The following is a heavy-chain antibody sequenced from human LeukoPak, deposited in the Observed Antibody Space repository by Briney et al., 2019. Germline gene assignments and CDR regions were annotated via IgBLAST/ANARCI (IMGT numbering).Heavy chain of an antibody. V-gene: IGHV3-21*01. CDR3: ARVEIAGAGDFWYFNL. D-gene: IGHD6-13*01. J-gene: IGHJ2*01. CDR2: IRSTSGNT. CDR1: GFSFSNYG. Sequence: GGSLRLSCAASGFSFSNYGMTWVRQAPGKGLEWVSSIRSTSGNTYYADSVRGRFTISRDNAKNSLYLQMNSLRAEDTAVYYCARVEIAGAGDFWYFNLWGRGTQVTFSS.